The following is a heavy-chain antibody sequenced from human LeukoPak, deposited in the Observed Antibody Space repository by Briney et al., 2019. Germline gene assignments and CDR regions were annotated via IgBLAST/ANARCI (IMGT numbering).Heavy chain of an antibody. D-gene: IGHD2-2*01. CDR2: ISGGGGIT. V-gene: IGHV3-23*01. J-gene: IGHJ6*03. CDR3: AKYGVDCSSTSCYPLYYMDV. CDR1: GFTFDSYA. Sequence: GGSLRLSCAASGFTFDSYAMTWVRQAPGKGLEWVSCISGGGGITNYADSVKGRFTISRDNSKYTLFLQMNSLRAEDTAVYYCAKYGVDCSSTSCYPLYYMDVWGKGTTVTVSS.